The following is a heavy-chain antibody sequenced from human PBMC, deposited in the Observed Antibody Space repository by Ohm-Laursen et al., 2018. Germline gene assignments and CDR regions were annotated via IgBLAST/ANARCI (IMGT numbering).Heavy chain of an antibody. CDR2: INISGT. D-gene: IGHD1-26*01. CDR3: AGRGY. Sequence: TLSLTCTISGGAISSYYWSWIRQPAGKGLEWIGRINISGTNYNPSLKSRVSMSVDTSKNQFSLNQSSVTAADTAVYYFAGRGYWGQGTLVTVSS. CDR1: GGAISSYY. J-gene: IGHJ4*02. V-gene: IGHV4-4*07.